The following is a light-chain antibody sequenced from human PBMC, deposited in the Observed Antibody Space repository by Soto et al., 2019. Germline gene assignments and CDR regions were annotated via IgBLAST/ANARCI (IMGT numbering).Light chain of an antibody. J-gene: IGKJ5*01. V-gene: IGKV3-20*01. CDR1: QSVSSSY. Sequence: EIVLTQSPGTLSLSPGEKATFSCRASQSVSSSYLAWYQQKPGQAPRLLIYGASSRATGIPDRFSGSGSGTDFTFTISRLEPEDFAVYYCQQYGSSRITFGQGTRLEIK. CDR2: GAS. CDR3: QQYGSSRIT.